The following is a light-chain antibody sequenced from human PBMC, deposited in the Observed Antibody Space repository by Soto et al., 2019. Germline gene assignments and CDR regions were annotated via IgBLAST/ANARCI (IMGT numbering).Light chain of an antibody. V-gene: IGKV3-20*01. Sequence: EIVLTQSPGTLSLSPGERATLSCRASQSVSSSYLDWYQQKHGQAPRLLIYGASSRATGITDRFSGSGAGSALTISISRLEHEDFAVYYWHQYGSSPETFGGGTKVEIK. CDR3: HQYGSSPET. CDR1: QSVSSSY. J-gene: IGKJ4*01. CDR2: GAS.